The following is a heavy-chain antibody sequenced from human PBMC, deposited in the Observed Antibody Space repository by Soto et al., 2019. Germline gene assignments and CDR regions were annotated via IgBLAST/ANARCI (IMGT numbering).Heavy chain of an antibody. V-gene: IGHV1-18*01. Sequence: QVQLVQSGAEVKKPGASVKVSCKASGYTFTSYGISWERQAPGQGLEWMGWISAYNGNTNYAQKLQGRVTMTTDTSTSTAYMELRSLRSDDTAVYYCARRSMVRGVIPPGWFDPWGQGTLVTVSS. CDR1: GYTFTSYG. CDR3: ARRSMVRGVIPPGWFDP. D-gene: IGHD3-10*01. CDR2: ISAYNGNT. J-gene: IGHJ5*02.